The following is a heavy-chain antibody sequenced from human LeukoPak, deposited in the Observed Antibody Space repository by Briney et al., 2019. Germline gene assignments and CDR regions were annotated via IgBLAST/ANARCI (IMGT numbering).Heavy chain of an antibody. Sequence: PGGSLRLSCAASGFTFSSYEMNWVRQAPGKGLEWVSYISRSGDTTYYADSVKGRFTISRDNAKNSLYLQMHSLRVDDTAVYYCGVDHWGQGTLVTVSS. CDR1: GFTFSSYE. V-gene: IGHV3-48*03. CDR2: ISRSGDTT. CDR3: GVDH. J-gene: IGHJ4*02.